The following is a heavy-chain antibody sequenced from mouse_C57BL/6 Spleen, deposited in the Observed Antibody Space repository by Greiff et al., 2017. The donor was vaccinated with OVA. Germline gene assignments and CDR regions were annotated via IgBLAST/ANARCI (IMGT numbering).Heavy chain of an antibody. V-gene: IGHV1-82*01. D-gene: IGHD2-2*01. Sequence: VKLMESGPELVKPGASVKISCKASGYAFSSSWMNWVKQRPGKGLEWIGRIYPGDGDTNYNGKFKGKATLTADKSSSTAYMQLSSLTSEDSAVYFCARDGYDGFAYWGQGTLVTVSA. CDR2: IYPGDGDT. CDR1: GYAFSSSW. CDR3: ARDGYDGFAY. J-gene: IGHJ3*01.